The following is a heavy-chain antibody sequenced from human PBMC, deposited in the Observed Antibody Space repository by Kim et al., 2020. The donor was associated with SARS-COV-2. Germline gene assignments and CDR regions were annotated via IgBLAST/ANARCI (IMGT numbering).Heavy chain of an antibody. D-gene: IGHD2-15*01. Sequence: PVKGRFTISRDDSKNTLYLQMNSLKTEDTAVYYCTTDCSGGSCYSVQFDYWGQGTLVTVSS. V-gene: IGHV3-15*01. J-gene: IGHJ4*02. CDR3: TTDCSGGSCYSVQFDY.